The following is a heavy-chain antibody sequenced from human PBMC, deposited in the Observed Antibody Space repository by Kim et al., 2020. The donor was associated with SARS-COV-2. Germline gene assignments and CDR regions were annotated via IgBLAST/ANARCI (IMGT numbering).Heavy chain of an antibody. CDR2: INGDGSRT. CDR1: GFTFSSPW. Sequence: GGSLRLSCAASGFTFSSPWMHWVRQAPGKGLVWVSHINGDGSRTNYADSVKGRFTISRDNAKNTLFLQMSSLRAEDTAVYYWVRDSSGRPFDYWGQGALV. D-gene: IGHD6-19*01. V-gene: IGHV3-74*01. CDR3: VRDSSGRPFDY. J-gene: IGHJ4*02.